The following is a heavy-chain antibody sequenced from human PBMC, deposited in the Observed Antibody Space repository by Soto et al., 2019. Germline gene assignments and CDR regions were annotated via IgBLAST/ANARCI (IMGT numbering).Heavy chain of an antibody. CDR1: GITFSGYW. V-gene: IGHV3-74*01. CDR3: ATVFEH. J-gene: IGHJ4*02. Sequence: EVQLVESGGGSVQPGGSLRLSCVASGITFSGYWMHWVRQVPGKGLVWVARVDSDGCGTSYADSVKGRFTISRDNAKNTLSLHMNSLRVEDTAVYYCATVFEHWGQGIPVTVSS. CDR2: VDSDGCGT.